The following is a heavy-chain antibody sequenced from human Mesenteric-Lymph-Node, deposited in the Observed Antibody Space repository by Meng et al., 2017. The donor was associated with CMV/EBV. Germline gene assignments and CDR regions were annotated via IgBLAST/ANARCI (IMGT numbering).Heavy chain of an antibody. Sequence: LSLTCAASGFTFRDYYMNWIRQAPGKGLEWVSYISSSGSTIYYAGSVMGRFTISRDNAKQSLYLQMNSLRPEDTAVYYCARDRYCSSATCYTESASPGLLGFWGQGTLVTVSS. CDR3: ARDRYCSSATCYTESASPGLLGF. V-gene: IGHV3-11*01. J-gene: IGHJ4*02. CDR1: GFTFRDYY. D-gene: IGHD2-2*02. CDR2: ISSSGSTI.